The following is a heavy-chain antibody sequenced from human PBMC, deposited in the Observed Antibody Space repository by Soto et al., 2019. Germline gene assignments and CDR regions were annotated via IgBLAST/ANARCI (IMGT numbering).Heavy chain of an antibody. D-gene: IGHD2-21*02. Sequence: QITLKESGPTLVKPTQTLTLTCTFSGFSLSTNGVGVAWIRQPPGKSLESLALTYWDDDKRYSPSLKSRLTTTKDTSKTQVVLTMTNMDPVDTATYYGAHRTTAIDYWGQGTLVTISS. J-gene: IGHJ4*02. CDR3: AHRTTAIDY. V-gene: IGHV2-5*02. CDR1: GFSLSTNGVG. CDR2: TYWDDDK.